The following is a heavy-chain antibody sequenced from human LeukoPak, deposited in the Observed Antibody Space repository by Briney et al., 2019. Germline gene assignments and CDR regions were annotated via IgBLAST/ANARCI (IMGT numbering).Heavy chain of an antibody. Sequence: GGSLRLSCTASGFTFRTYAMNWVRQAPGRGLEWLSGISGSGNGTYYADSVKGRFIISRDNSKNMVYLRMNSLTVEDTVTYYCAKRTMSAFDSWGQGTLLIVSS. V-gene: IGHV3-23*01. J-gene: IGHJ4*02. CDR1: GFTFRTYA. CDR2: ISGSGNGT. D-gene: IGHD5-24*01. CDR3: AKRTMSAFDS.